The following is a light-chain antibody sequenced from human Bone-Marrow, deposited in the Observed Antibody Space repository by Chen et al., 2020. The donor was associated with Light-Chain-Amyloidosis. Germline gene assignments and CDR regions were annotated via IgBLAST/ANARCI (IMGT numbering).Light chain of an antibody. CDR3: QSADSSGTYEVI. V-gene: IGLV3-25*03. J-gene: IGLJ2*01. Sequence: SYALTQPPSVSASPGQTARIPCSGDDLPTKYAYWYKQKPGQAPVLVIHRDTERPSGISERFSGSSSGTTATLTISGVQAEDEADYHCQSADSSGTYEVIFGGGTKLTVL. CDR1: DLPTKY. CDR2: RDT.